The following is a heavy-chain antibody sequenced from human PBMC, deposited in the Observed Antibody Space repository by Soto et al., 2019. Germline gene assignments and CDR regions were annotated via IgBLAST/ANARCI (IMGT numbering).Heavy chain of an antibody. CDR2: MSAYNGNA. CDR1: GYTFIGHG. V-gene: IGHV1-18*01. Sequence: QVQLVQAGVEVMKPGASVKVSCKASGYTFIGHGISWWRQAAGQGLEWLGWMSAYNGNANYAQKFQDRVTLTRDTSTSTAHMELRSLRSDDTAVYYCARGSVRFGELYDCFDTWGQGTMLIVSS. CDR3: ARGSVRFGELYDCFDT. D-gene: IGHD3-10*01. J-gene: IGHJ3*02.